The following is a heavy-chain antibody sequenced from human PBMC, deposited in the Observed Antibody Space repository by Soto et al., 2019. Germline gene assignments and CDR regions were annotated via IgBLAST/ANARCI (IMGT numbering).Heavy chain of an antibody. CDR2: VFPSDSDT. V-gene: IGHV5-51*01. J-gene: IGHJ5*02. CDR1: GYRFTSYW. CDR3: ARKDKSGYFNWFDP. Sequence: GESLKISCRTSGYRFTSYWIAWVRQMSGKGLEWMGIVFPSDSDTRYSPSFQGQVTISADRSTSTVFLQWASLKASDTAVYFCARKDKSGYFNWFDPWGRGTLVTVSS. D-gene: IGHD3-22*01.